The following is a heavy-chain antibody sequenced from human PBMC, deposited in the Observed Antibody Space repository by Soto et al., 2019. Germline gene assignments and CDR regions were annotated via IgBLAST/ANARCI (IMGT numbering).Heavy chain of an antibody. CDR2: ISVSNGNT. CDR3: AREQQLGLFDY. J-gene: IGHJ4*02. Sequence: QVQLVQSGAEVKKPGASVKVSCKASGYTFTSYGISWVRQAPGQGLEWMGWISVSNGNTNFAQRLQGRVTTTTDTSTSTAYMDLRSLRSDNTAVYYCAREQQLGLFDYWGQRTLVTVSS. CDR1: GYTFTSYG. V-gene: IGHV1-18*01. D-gene: IGHD6-13*01.